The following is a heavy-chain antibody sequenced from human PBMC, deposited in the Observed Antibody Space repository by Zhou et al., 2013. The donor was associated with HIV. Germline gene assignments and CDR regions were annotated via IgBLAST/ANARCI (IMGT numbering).Heavy chain of an antibody. Sequence: QVQLVQSGAEVKKPGSSVKVSCKASGGTFSSYAISWVRQAPGQGLEWMGGIIPIFGTANYAQKFQGRVTITTDESTSTAYMELSSLRSEDTAVYYCARDRGGYCSSTSCRNAFDIWGQGTMVTVSS. J-gene: IGHJ3*02. CDR2: IIPIFGTA. D-gene: IGHD2-2*01. V-gene: IGHV1-69*05. CDR1: GGTFSSYA. CDR3: ARDRGGYCSSTSCRNAFDI.